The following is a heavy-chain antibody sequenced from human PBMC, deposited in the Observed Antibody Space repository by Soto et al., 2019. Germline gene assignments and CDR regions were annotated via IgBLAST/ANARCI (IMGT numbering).Heavy chain of an antibody. J-gene: IGHJ6*02. CDR3: ARDYLSHCCSTSCYGMDV. CDR2: IWYDGSNK. D-gene: IGHD2-2*01. Sequence: QVQLVESGGGVVQPGRSLRLSCAASGFTFSSYGMHWVRQAPGKGLEWVAVIWYDGSNKYYADSVKGRFTISRDNSKNTLYLQMNSLRAEDTAVYYCARDYLSHCCSTSCYGMDVWGQGTTVTVSS. CDR1: GFTFSSYG. V-gene: IGHV3-33*01.